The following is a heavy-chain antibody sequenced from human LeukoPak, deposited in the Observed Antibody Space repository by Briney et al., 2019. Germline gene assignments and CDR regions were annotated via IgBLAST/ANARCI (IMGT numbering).Heavy chain of an antibody. D-gene: IGHD4-17*01. Sequence: KPSETLSLTCAVFGGSFSGYYWNWIRQPPGKGLEWIGQINPSRNTNYNPSLKSRVTISVDTSKKQFSLKLSSVTAADTAVYYCARHPYGYGDYSYFDYWGQGTLVTVSS. CDR3: ARHPYGYGDYSYFDY. V-gene: IGHV4-34*01. J-gene: IGHJ4*02. CDR2: INPSRNT. CDR1: GGSFSGYY.